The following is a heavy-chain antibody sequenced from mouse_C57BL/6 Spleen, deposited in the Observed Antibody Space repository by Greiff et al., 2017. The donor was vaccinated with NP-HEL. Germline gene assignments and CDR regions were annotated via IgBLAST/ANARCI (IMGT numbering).Heavy chain of an antibody. CDR2: IRLKSDNYAT. J-gene: IGHJ1*03. D-gene: IGHD5-1*01. CDR3: TGDLRQGYFDV. CDR1: GFTFSNYW. V-gene: IGHV6-3*01. Sequence: EVMLVESGGGLVQPGGSMKLSCVASGFTFSNYWMNWVRQSPEKGLEWVAQIRLKSDNYATHYAESVKGRFTISRDDSKSSVYLQMNNLRAEDTGIYYCTGDLRQGYFDVWGTGTTVTVSS.